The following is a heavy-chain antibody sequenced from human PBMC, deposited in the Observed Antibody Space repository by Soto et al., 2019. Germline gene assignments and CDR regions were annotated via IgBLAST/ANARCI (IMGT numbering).Heavy chain of an antibody. J-gene: IGHJ4*02. CDR1: GFTFSSYA. CDR2: ISGGGNDA. V-gene: IGHV3-23*01. Sequence: EVQLLESGGGLVQPGGSLVLSCAASGFTFSSYAMTWVRQAPGKGLEWVSSISGGGNDAYYADSVKGRFTISSVNSKNTLYLQMTSLRADDTVVYYCASSLFLASTDTEPFDYWGQGTLVTVSS. D-gene: IGHD3-3*02. CDR3: ASSLFLASTDTEPFDY.